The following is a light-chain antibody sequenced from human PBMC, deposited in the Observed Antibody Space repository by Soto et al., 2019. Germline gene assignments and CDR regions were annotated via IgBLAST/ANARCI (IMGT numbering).Light chain of an antibody. CDR1: QSISSY. Sequence: DLPMTQSPSSLSASVGDRVTITCRASQSISSYLNWYQQRPGKAPKLLIYAASSLQSGVPSRFSGSGSGTDFTLTISSLQPEDFATYYCQQSFSSPTFGGGTKLEI. CDR3: QQSFSSPT. CDR2: AAS. J-gene: IGKJ4*01. V-gene: IGKV1-39*01.